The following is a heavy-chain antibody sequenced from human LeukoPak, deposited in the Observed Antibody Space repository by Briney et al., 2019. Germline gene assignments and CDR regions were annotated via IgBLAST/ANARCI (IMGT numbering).Heavy chain of an antibody. V-gene: IGHV1-69*13. CDR2: IIPIFGTA. CDR3: ARPFDSSGYYYGMGV. D-gene: IGHD3-22*01. Sequence: SVKVSCKASGGTFSKYAISWARQAPGRGLEWMGGIIPIFGTANYAQKFQGSVTITADESTSTAYMELSSLRSEDTAVYYCARPFDSSGYYYGMGVWGQGTTVTVSS. J-gene: IGHJ6*02. CDR1: GGTFSKYA.